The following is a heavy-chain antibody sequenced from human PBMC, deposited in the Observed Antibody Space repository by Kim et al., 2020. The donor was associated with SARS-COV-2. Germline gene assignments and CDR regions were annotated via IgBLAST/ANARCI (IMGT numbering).Heavy chain of an antibody. Sequence: SETLSLTYAVYGGSFSGYYWSWIRQPPGKGLEWIGEINHSGSTNYNPSLKSRVTISVDTSKNQFSLKLSSVTAADTAVYYCARYSLVRGSYWFDPWGQGTLVTVSS. CDR1: GGSFSGYY. J-gene: IGHJ5*02. CDR3: ARYSLVRGSYWFDP. D-gene: IGHD3-10*01. CDR2: INHSGST. V-gene: IGHV4-34*01.